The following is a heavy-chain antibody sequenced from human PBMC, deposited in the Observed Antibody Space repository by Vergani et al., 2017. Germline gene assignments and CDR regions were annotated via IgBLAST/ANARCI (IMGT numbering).Heavy chain of an antibody. Sequence: QVQLVQSGAEVKKPGASVKVSCKVSGYTLTELSMHWVRQAPGKGLEWMGGFDPEDGETIYAQKFQGRVTVTEDTSTDTAYMELSSLRSEDTAVYYCATGMVRGLNYYYYMDVWGKGTTVTVSS. CDR1: GYTLTELS. D-gene: IGHD3-10*01. CDR2: FDPEDGET. V-gene: IGHV1-24*01. J-gene: IGHJ6*03. CDR3: ATGMVRGLNYYYYMDV.